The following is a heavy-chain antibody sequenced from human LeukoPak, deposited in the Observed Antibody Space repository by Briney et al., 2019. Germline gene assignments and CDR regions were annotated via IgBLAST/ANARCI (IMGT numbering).Heavy chain of an antibody. CDR1: GFTFSRYE. V-gene: IGHV3-48*03. CDR2: ISSSGSTI. D-gene: IGHD5-12*01. CDR3: AREKLDIAAPFDY. J-gene: IGHJ4*02. Sequence: GGSLRLSCAASGFTFSRYEMNWVRQAPGKGLEWVSYISSSGSTIYYADSVKGRFTISRDNAKNSLYLQMNSLRAEDTAVYYCAREKLDIAAPFDYWGQGTLVTVSS.